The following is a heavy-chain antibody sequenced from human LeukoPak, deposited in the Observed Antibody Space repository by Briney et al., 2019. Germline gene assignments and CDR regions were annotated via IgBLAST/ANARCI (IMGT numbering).Heavy chain of an antibody. J-gene: IGHJ4*02. CDR2: IHGSGNT. D-gene: IGHD6-19*01. CDR1: GASISSWY. V-gene: IGHV4-59*01. Sequence: PSETLSLTCTVSGASISSWYWSWTRQPPGKGLEWVGNIHGSGNTNYNPSLKSRLSMSLDTSRNQLSLNLTSVTAADTATYYCARETMLAGFASGLGFNYWGQGILVIVSS. CDR3: ARETMLAGFASGLGFNY.